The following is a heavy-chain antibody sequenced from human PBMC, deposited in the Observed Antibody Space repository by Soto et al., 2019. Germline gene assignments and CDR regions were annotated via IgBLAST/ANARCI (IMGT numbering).Heavy chain of an antibody. J-gene: IGHJ6*02. V-gene: IGHV1-69*13. CDR1: GGTFSSYA. D-gene: IGHD2-2*01. CDR3: ASEDIVVVPAPKYYYGMDV. CDR2: IIPIFGTA. Sequence: ASVKVSCKASGGTFSSYAISWVRQAPGQGLEWMGGIIPIFGTANYAQKFQGRVTITADESTSTAYMELSSLRSEDTAVYYCASEDIVVVPAPKYYYGMDVWGQGTTVTVSS.